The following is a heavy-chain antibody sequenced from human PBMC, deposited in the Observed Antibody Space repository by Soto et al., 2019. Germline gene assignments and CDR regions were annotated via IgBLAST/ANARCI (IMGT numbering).Heavy chain of an antibody. CDR1: SGSFSGYY. D-gene: IGHD3-3*01. J-gene: IGHJ4*02. CDR2: ITHGGST. Sequence: ETLSLTCAVYSGSFSGYYYSWIRQSPGKGLEWIGEITHGGSTTYSPSLKSRVTMSLDTSKNQFSLNMTSMTAADTAVYYCARGRLFLTTSGLAITYVDYWGQGTLVTVSS. V-gene: IGHV4-34*01. CDR3: ARGRLFLTTSGLAITYVDY.